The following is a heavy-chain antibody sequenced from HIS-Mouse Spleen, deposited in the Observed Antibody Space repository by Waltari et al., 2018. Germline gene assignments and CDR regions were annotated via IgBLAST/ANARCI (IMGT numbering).Heavy chain of an antibody. D-gene: IGHD3-22*01. CDR2: INHSGST. CDR1: GGSFSGYY. V-gene: IGHV4-34*01. CDR3: ARAQDYYDSSGWGFDP. J-gene: IGHJ5*02. Sequence: QVQLQQWGAGLLKPSETLSLTCADYGGSFSGYYWSWIRQPPGKGLEWIGEINHSGSTNYNPSLKSRVTISVDTSKNQFSLKLSSVTAADTAVYYCARAQDYYDSSGWGFDPWGQGTLVTVSS.